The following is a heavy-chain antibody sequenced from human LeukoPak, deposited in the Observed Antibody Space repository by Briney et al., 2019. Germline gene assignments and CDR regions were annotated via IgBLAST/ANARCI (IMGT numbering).Heavy chain of an antibody. CDR1: GYTFTGYY. CDR2: INPNSGGT. CDR3: ARRIDGYSNYRYYFDY. Sequence: AASVKVSCKASGYTFTGYYMHWVRQAPGQGLEWMGWINPNSGGTNYAQKFQGRVTMTRDTSISTAYMELSRLRSDDTAVYYCARRIDGYSNYRYYFDYWGQRTLVTVSS. D-gene: IGHD4-11*01. V-gene: IGHV1-2*02. J-gene: IGHJ4*02.